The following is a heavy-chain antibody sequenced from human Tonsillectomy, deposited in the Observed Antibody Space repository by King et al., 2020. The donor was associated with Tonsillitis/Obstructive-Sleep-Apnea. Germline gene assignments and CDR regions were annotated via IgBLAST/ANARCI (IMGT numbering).Heavy chain of an antibody. D-gene: IGHD3-10*01. CDR1: GFTFSNYW. J-gene: IGHJ4*02. Sequence: VQLVESGGGLVQPGGSLRLSCAASGFTFSNYWMTWVRQAPGKGLEWVANMNQDGSEKYHVGSVKGRFTISRDNAKNSQYLQMNSLRAEDTAVYYCARDLYYGAGSPTADYWGQGPLVTVSS. V-gene: IGHV3-7*01. CDR3: ARDLYYGAGSPTADY. CDR2: MNQDGSEK.